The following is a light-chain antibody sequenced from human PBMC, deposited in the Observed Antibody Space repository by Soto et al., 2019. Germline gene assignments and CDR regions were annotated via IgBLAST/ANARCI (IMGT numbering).Light chain of an antibody. CDR1: ETISNY. CDR3: QQSYSPPPIT. J-gene: IGKJ5*01. CDR2: AAS. V-gene: IGKV1-39*01. Sequence: DIQKTQSPSSLSASVGDRVTITCRASETISNYLNWYQKKPGKAPKLLIYAASSLQRGVPSRFSGSGSGTDFILTIGSLQPEDVATYYCQQSYSPPPITFGQGTRLAIK.